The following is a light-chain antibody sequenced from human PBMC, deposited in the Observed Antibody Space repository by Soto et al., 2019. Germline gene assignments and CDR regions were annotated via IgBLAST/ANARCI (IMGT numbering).Light chain of an antibody. CDR2: DAS. J-gene: IGKJ1*01. CDR1: QSVSSY. V-gene: IGKV3-11*01. Sequence: EIVLTQSPATLSLSPGERATLSCRASQSVSSYLAWYQQKPGQAPRLLIYDASNRATGIPARFSGSGSGTDFTLTISSLEHEDFEVYYCQQRSNGRRKLGQVTKVDIK. CDR3: QQRSNGRRK.